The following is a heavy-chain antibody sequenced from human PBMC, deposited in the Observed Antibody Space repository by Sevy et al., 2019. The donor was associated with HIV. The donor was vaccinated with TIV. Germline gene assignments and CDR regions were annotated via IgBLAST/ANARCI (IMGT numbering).Heavy chain of an antibody. CDR1: GGTFSSHS. V-gene: IGHV1-69*06. D-gene: IGHD5-18*01. CDR2: IFPIFGSS. Sequence: ASVKVSCKASGGTFSSHSINWVRQAPGQGLEWVGGIFPIFGSSRYAAKFQGSVTITADTSANTPYMQLTSLKSEETAIYYCARGPTLQYSDSWPSSDYWGQGTLVTVSS. J-gene: IGHJ4*02. CDR3: ARGPTLQYSDSWPSSDY.